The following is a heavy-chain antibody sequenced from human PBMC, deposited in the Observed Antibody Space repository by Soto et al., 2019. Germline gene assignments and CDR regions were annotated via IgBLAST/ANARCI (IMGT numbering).Heavy chain of an antibody. J-gene: IGHJ1*01. CDR3: ARSSGYHDTYPTNQYFHH. CDR1: GFTFSTYW. CDR2: INQDGSQK. Sequence: GGSLSLSCAASGFTFSTYWMTWVRQAPGKGLEWVANINQDGSQKYYVDSVKGRFTISRGNARNSLYLQLNSLRADDTAMFYCARSSGYHDTYPTNQYFHHWGHGTLVTVSS. V-gene: IGHV3-7*01. D-gene: IGHD5-18*01.